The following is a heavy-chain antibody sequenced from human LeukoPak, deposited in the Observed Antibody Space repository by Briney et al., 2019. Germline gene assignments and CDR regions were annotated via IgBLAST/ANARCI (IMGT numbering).Heavy chain of an antibody. CDR3: AKDRADDFWSIAFWRGHDAFDL. CDR2: ISGSGGST. CDR1: GFTFSHYA. Sequence: GGSLRLSCAASGFTFSHYAMSWVRQAPGKGLEWVSAISGSGGSTYYADSVKGRFTISRDNSKNTLYLQMNSLIAEDTAVYYCAKDRADDFWSIAFWRGHDAFDLWGQGTMVTVSS. D-gene: IGHD3-3*01. V-gene: IGHV3-23*01. J-gene: IGHJ3*01.